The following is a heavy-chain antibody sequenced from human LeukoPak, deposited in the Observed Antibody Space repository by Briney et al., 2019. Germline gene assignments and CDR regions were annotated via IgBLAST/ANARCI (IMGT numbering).Heavy chain of an antibody. CDR1: GFTFSNYA. CDR3: AKFPIRITMIVVHY. CDR2: ISGSGEST. J-gene: IGHJ4*02. V-gene: IGHV3-23*01. D-gene: IGHD3-22*01. Sequence: GGSLRLSCAASGFTFSNYAMTWVRQAPGQGLEWVSEISGSGESTYYGDSVKGRFTISRDNSKNTLYLQMNSLRAEDTAVYYCAKFPIRITMIVVHYWGQGTLVTVSS.